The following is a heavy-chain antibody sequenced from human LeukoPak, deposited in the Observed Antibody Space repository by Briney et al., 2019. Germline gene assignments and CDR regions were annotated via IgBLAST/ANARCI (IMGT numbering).Heavy chain of an antibody. D-gene: IGHD3-10*01. CDR3: ARDYVPKGRTTITMVRGVIIGATDY. V-gene: IGHV3-33*01. Sequence: PGRSLKLSCAASGFTFSSYGMHWVRQAPGKGLEWVAVIWYDGSNKYYADSVKGRFTISRDNSKNTLYLQMNSLRAEDTAVYYCARDYVPKGRTTITMVRGVIIGATDYWGQGTLVTVSS. CDR1: GFTFSSYG. CDR2: IWYDGSNK. J-gene: IGHJ4*02.